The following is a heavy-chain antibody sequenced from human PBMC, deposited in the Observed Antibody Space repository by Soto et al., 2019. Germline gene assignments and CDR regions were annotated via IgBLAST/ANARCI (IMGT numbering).Heavy chain of an antibody. CDR1: GGTVSSYA. J-gene: IGHJ4*02. CDR2: FIPIFVSA. Sequence: QLHLVQSGAEVKKAGSSVKVSCKASGGTVSSYAITWVRQAPGKGLEWMGVFIPIFVSAHYAPKFQGRITITADESTSTAYMELGGITSEDTAIYYCARDVSADTTCFREYDLWSQGTQVTVSS. D-gene: IGHD1-26*01. V-gene: IGHV1-69*01. CDR3: ARDVSADTTCFREYDL.